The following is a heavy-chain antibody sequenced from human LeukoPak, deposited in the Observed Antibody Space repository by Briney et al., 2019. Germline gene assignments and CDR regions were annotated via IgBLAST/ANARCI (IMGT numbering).Heavy chain of an antibody. D-gene: IGHD5-18*01. V-gene: IGHV3-30*02. J-gene: IGHJ4*02. CDR3: ARGKIQLWQSQFDY. Sequence: GGSLRLSCAASGFTFSSYGIHWVRQAPGKGLEWVTFILYDGSDKYYADSVKGRFTISRDNSKNTLYLQMNSLRAEDTAVYYCARGKIQLWQSQFDYWGQGTLVTVSS. CDR2: ILYDGSDK. CDR1: GFTFSSYG.